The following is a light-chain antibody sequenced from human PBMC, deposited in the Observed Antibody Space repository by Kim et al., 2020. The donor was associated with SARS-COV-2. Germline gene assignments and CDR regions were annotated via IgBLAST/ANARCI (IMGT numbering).Light chain of an antibody. J-gene: IGLJ3*02. Sequence: PGKTARITCGGNNIGSKSVHWYQQKPGQAPVLVIYYDSDRPSGIPERFSGSNSGNTATLTISMVEAGDEADYYCQVWDSSSDHLWVFGGGTQLTVL. CDR2: YDS. CDR3: QVWDSSSDHLWV. V-gene: IGLV3-21*04. CDR1: NIGSKS.